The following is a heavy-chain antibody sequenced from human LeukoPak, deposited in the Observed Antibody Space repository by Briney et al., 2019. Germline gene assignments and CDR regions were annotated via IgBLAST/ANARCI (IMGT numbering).Heavy chain of an antibody. D-gene: IGHD3-9*01. V-gene: IGHV1-18*01. CDR3: ARDHYDILTGYNPRVGYFDY. Sequence: ASVKVSCKASGYTFTSYGISWVRQAPGQGLEWMGWISAYNGNTNYAQKLQGRVTMTTDTSTSTAYMELRSLRSGDTAVYYCARDHYDILTGYNPRVGYFDYRGQGTLVTVSS. CDR1: GYTFTSYG. J-gene: IGHJ4*02. CDR2: ISAYNGNT.